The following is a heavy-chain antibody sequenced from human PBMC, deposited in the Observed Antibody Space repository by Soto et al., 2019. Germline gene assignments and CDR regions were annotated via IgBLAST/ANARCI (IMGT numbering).Heavy chain of an antibody. Sequence: QITLKESGPTLVKPTQTLTLTCTFSGFSLSTSGVGVGWIRQPPGKALEWLALIYWDDDKRYSPSLKSRLTITKETSKNHVVLTMTNMDPVDTGKYYCAHRDYSNLGFDYWGQGTLVTVSS. CDR3: AHRDYSNLGFDY. J-gene: IGHJ4*02. D-gene: IGHD4-4*01. CDR2: IYWDDDK. V-gene: IGHV2-5*02. CDR1: GFSLSTSGVG.